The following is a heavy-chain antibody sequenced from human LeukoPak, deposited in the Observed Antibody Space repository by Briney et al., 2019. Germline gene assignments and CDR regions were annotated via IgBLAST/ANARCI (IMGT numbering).Heavy chain of an antibody. CDR2: IHPDGETT. J-gene: IGHJ4*02. CDR3: ARDPLGQQPRGYFDY. CDR1: GYAITSHF. D-gene: IGHD6-13*01. V-gene: IGHV1-46*01. Sequence: ASVKVSCKTSGYAITSHFMHWVRQAPGQGLEWVGTIHPDGETTTYGQKFQGRVTMTCDTSTSTVYMDLSSLRSEDTAVYYCARDPLGQQPRGYFDYWGQGTLVTVSS.